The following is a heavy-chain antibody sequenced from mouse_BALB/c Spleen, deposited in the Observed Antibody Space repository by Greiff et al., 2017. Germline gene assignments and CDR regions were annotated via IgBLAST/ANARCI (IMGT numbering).Heavy chain of an antibody. CDR1: GYTFTSYS. D-gene: IGHD1-1*01. CDR2: INPSSGYT. V-gene: IGHV1-4*01. CDR3: ARVFYGSRGQAMDY. J-gene: IGHJ4*01. Sequence: VHLVESGAELARPGASVKMSCKDSGYTFTSYSMHWVKQRPGQGLEWIGYINPSSGYTNYNQKFKDKATLTADKSSSTAYMQLNRLTSADSAVYYCARVFYGSRGQAMDYWGQGTSVTVSS.